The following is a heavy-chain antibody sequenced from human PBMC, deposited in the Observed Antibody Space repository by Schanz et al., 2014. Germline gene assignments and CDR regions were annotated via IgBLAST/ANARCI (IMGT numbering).Heavy chain of an antibody. CDR2: IIPILDKT. CDR3: GKGDRTGYFRMDR. CDR1: GGTFSSST. J-gene: IGHJ6*02. D-gene: IGHD2-15*01. Sequence: QVQLVQSGAEVKKPGSSVKVSCKASGGTFSSSTLTWVRQAPGQGLEWMGRIIPILDKTNYAQKFQGRVTNTAGKTTSTVYKEGSGLETEGPALLYFGKGDRTGYFRMDRRGQGTTVTVSS. V-gene: IGHV1-69*08.